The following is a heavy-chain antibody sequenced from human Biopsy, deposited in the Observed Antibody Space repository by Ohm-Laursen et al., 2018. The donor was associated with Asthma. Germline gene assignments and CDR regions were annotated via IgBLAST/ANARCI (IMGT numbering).Heavy chain of an antibody. D-gene: IGHD4-17*01. V-gene: IGHV4-30-4*01. CDR3: ARVASYGDLYFGIDV. Sequence: SLTLSLTCTVGGSYIGSRDHLCSSIPQSPGSGLEWIGFVFWSGANHYTRSIERRLSISLDTTRNVFAMTLSAVTAADTAVYFGARVASYGDLYFGIDVWGPGTTVSVS. CDR2: VFWSGAN. J-gene: IGHJ6*02. CDR1: GSYIGSRDHL.